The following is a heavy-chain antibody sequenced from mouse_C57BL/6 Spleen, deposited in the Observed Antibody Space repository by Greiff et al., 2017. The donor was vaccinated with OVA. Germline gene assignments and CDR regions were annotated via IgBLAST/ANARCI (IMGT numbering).Heavy chain of an antibody. CDR1: GYTFTSYW. J-gene: IGHJ2*01. CDR2: IDPSDSYT. Sequence: QVHVKQPGAELVRPGTSVKLSCKASGYTFTSYWMHWVKQRPGQGLEWIGVIDPSDSYTNYNQKFKGKATLTVDTSSSTAYMQFSSLTSEDSAVYYCARGDSFDYWGQGTTLTVSS. V-gene: IGHV1-59*01. CDR3: ARGDSFDY. D-gene: IGHD2-12*01.